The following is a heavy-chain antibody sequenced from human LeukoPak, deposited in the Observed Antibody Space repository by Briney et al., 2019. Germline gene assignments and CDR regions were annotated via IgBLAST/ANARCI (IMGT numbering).Heavy chain of an antibody. CDR3: ARDAYYYDSSGYYYDAFDI. Sequence: GASVKVSCKASGYTFTSYNMHWVRQAPGQGLEWMGIINPSGGSTSYAQKFQGRVTMTRDTSTSTVYMELSSLRSEDTAVYYCARDAYYYDSSGYYYDAFDIWGQGTMVTVSS. CDR2: INPSGGST. V-gene: IGHV1-46*01. CDR1: GYTFTSYN. D-gene: IGHD3-22*01. J-gene: IGHJ3*02.